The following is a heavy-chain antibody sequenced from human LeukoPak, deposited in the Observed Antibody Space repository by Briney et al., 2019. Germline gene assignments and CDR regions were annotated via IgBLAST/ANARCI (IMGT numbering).Heavy chain of an antibody. Sequence: GESLKISCKGSGYMFSNYWIGWVRQMPGKSLEWMGTIYPGDSDTTYSPSLQGQVTISADKSISTAYLQWNSLKASDTAMCFCARQTSSSSRVDFWGQGTLVTVSS. D-gene: IGHD6-6*01. CDR2: IYPGDSDT. CDR1: GYMFSNYW. CDR3: ARQTSSSSRVDF. J-gene: IGHJ4*02. V-gene: IGHV5-51*01.